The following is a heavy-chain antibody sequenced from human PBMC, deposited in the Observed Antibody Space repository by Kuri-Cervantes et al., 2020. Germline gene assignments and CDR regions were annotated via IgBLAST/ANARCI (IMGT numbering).Heavy chain of an antibody. J-gene: IGHJ4*02. CDR1: GFTFSSYA. Sequence: GESLKISCAASGFTFSSYAMSWVRQAPGKGLEWVSAISGSGSSTYYADSVKGRFTISRDNSENTLYLQMNSLRLEDTAVYYCARDPKTDLGIWGQGTLVTVSS. CDR3: ARDPKTDLGI. V-gene: IGHV3-23*01. D-gene: IGHD7-27*01. CDR2: ISGSGSST.